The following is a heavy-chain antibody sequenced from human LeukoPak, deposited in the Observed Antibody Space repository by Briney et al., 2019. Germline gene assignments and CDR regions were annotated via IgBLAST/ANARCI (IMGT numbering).Heavy chain of an antibody. V-gene: IGHV4-59*08. CDR2: ISYRGTT. Sequence: PSETLSLTCSVSGGSLSIYSWSWIRQPPGEGLEWVGYISYRGTTKYNPSLTSRVSISVDTSKNQFSLKLSSVTAADTAVYYCAKHFYGDVYSHGKNYYYYFMDVWGKGTTVTVSS. D-gene: IGHD5-24*01. CDR1: GGSLSIYS. CDR3: AKHFYGDVYSHGKNYYYYFMDV. J-gene: IGHJ6*03.